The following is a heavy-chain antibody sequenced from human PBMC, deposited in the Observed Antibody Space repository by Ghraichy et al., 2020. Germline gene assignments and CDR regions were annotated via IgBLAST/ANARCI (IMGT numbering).Heavy chain of an antibody. Sequence: GESLNISCKGSGYSFTSYWISWVRQMPGKGLEWMGRIDPSDSYTNYSPSFQGHVTISADKSISTAYLQWSSLKASDTAMYYCASQIIPYCSSTSCLLSGDFDYWGQGTLVTVSS. CDR2: IDPSDSYT. D-gene: IGHD2-2*01. J-gene: IGHJ4*02. V-gene: IGHV5-10-1*01. CDR1: GYSFTSYW. CDR3: ASQIIPYCSSTSCLLSGDFDY.